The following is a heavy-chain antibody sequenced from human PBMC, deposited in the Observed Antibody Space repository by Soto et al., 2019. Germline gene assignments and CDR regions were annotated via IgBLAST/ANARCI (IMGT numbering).Heavy chain of an antibody. CDR1: GFTFSSYA. V-gene: IGHV3-23*01. CDR3: AKGAQIVVVVAATGGMDV. D-gene: IGHD2-15*01. Sequence: EVQLLESGGGLVQPGGSLRLSCAASGFTFSSYAMSWVRQAPGKGLEWVSAIIGSGGSTYYADSVKGRFTISRDNSKNTLYLQMNSLRAEDTAVYYCAKGAQIVVVVAATGGMDVWGQGTTVTVSS. J-gene: IGHJ6*02. CDR2: IIGSGGST.